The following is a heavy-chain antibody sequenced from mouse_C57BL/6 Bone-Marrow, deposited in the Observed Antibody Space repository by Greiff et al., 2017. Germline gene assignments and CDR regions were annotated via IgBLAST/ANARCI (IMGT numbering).Heavy chain of an antibody. Sequence: VQLQQSGPELVRPGVSVKISCKGSGYTFTDYAMPWVKQSHAKSLEWIGVISTYYGDASYNQNFKDKATITVAKSSSTVYLELARLTSEDSAVYYCARLTSTVVVPYAMDYWGQGTSVTVAS. CDR2: ISTYYGDA. D-gene: IGHD1-1*01. V-gene: IGHV1-67*01. CDR3: ARLTSTVVVPYAMDY. J-gene: IGHJ4*01. CDR1: GYTFTDYA.